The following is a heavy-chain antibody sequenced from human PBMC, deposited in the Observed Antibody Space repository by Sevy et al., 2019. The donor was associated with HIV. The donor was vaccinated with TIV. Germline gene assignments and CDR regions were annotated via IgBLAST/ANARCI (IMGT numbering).Heavy chain of an antibody. CDR3: ARGGSYLDFDY. V-gene: IGHV3-53*01. J-gene: IGHJ4*02. CDR1: GFTVSSNY. Sequence: GGSLRLSCAASGFTVSSNYMSWVHQAPGKGLEWVSVIYSGGSTYYADSVKGRFTISRDNSKNTLYLQMNSLRAEDTAVYYCARGGSYLDFDYWGQGTLVTVSS. D-gene: IGHD3-10*01. CDR2: IYSGGST.